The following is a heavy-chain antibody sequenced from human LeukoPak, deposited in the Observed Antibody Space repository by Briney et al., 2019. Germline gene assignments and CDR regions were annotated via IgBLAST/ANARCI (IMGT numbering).Heavy chain of an antibody. CDR1: GFTFSTYS. Sequence: GGSLRLSCAASGFTFSTYSTNWVRQAPGKGLEWVSYISSSSSTIYYADSVKGRFTISRDNAKNSLYLQMNSLRAEDTAVYYCARDHMGDFDYWGQGTLVTVSS. CDR2: ISSSSSTI. V-gene: IGHV3-48*01. D-gene: IGHD3-16*01. CDR3: ARDHMGDFDY. J-gene: IGHJ4*02.